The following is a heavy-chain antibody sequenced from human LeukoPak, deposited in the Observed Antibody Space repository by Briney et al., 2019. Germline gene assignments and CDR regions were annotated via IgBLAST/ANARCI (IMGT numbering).Heavy chain of an antibody. Sequence: QPGVSLRLSCAASGFTFSSYEMNWVRQAPGKGLEWVSYISSSGSTIYYADSVKGRFTISRDNAKNSLYLQMSSLRAEDTAVYYCARNGAYSYEDYFDYWGQGTLVTVSS. CDR3: ARNGAYSYEDYFDY. V-gene: IGHV3-48*03. D-gene: IGHD5-18*01. CDR2: ISSSGSTI. J-gene: IGHJ4*02. CDR1: GFTFSSYE.